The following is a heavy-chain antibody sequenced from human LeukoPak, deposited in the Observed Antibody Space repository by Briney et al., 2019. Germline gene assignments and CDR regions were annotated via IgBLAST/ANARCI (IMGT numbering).Heavy chain of an antibody. Sequence: SETLSLTCTVSGGSISSSSYYWGWIRQPPGKGLEWSVSIYYSGSTYYNPSLKSRVTISVDTSKNQFSLKLSSVTAADTAVYYCARLRSPDITMIVGAFDIWGQGTMVTVSS. CDR1: GGSISSSSYY. CDR3: ARLRSPDITMIVGAFDI. CDR2: IYYSGST. V-gene: IGHV4-39*01. J-gene: IGHJ3*02. D-gene: IGHD3-22*01.